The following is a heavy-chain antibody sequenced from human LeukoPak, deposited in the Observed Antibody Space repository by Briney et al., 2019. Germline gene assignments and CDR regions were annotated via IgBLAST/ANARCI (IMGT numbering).Heavy chain of an antibody. CDR1: GYSFTRYG. J-gene: IGHJ4*02. D-gene: IGHD6-19*01. V-gene: IGHV1-18*01. CDR3: AGEPPPYSSGWPIFDY. Sequence: ASVKVSCKASGYSFTRYGISWVRQAPGQGLEWMGWISGSNGNTKYAQKFQGRVTMTTDTSTGTAYMDLRNLRFDDTAVYYCAGEPPPYSSGWPIFDYWGQGTLVTVSS. CDR2: ISGSNGNT.